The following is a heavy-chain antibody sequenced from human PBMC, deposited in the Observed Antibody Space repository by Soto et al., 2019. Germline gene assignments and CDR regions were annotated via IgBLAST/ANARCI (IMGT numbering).Heavy chain of an antibody. CDR2: ISHSGST. CDR1: GGSISSSNW. CDR3: AGDGAEHLGTRDDLTGMDV. V-gene: IGHV4-4*02. Sequence: TSETLSLTCDVSGGSISSSNWWSRVRQPPGKGLEWFGEISHSGSTNYNPSLKSRVTISVDKSKNQFSLKLSSVTAAHTAVYYCAGDGAEHLGTRDDLTGMDVWGQGTTVTVSS. J-gene: IGHJ6*02. D-gene: IGHD1-1*01.